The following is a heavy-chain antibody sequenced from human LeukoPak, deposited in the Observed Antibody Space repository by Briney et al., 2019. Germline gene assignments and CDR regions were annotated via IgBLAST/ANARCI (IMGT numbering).Heavy chain of an antibody. Sequence: SVKVSCKASGGTFSSYAISWVRQAPGQGLEWMGGIIPIFGTANYAQKFQGRVTITTDESTSTAYMELSSLRSEDTAVYCCASQPYYYDSSGYEDYWGQGTLVTVSS. V-gene: IGHV1-69*05. D-gene: IGHD3-22*01. CDR2: IIPIFGTA. J-gene: IGHJ4*02. CDR3: ASQPYYYDSSGYEDY. CDR1: GGTFSSYA.